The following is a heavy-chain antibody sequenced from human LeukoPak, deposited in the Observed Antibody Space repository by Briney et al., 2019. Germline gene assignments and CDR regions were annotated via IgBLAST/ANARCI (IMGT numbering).Heavy chain of an antibody. J-gene: IGHJ5*02. V-gene: IGHV3-23*01. Sequence: GGSLRLSCAASGFTFSSYAMSWVRQAPGKGLEWVSAISGSGGTTYYAGSVKGRFTISRDNSKNTLYLQMNSLRAEDTAVYYCAKDPPPYSSGSPNWFDPWGQGTLVTVSS. CDR3: AKDPPPYSSGSPNWFDP. CDR2: ISGSGGTT. CDR1: GFTFSSYA. D-gene: IGHD3-10*01.